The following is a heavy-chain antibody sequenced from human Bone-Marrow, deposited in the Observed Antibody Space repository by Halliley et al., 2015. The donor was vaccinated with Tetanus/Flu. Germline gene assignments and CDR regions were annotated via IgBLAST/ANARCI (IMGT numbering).Heavy chain of an antibody. CDR2: DGSDT. J-gene: IGHJ5*01. D-gene: IGHD3-22*01. V-gene: IGHV3-33*03. Sequence: DGSDTFHADFAKGRFTTSRDNSKNILYLQMHSLRGEDTAIYYCVKDPGADYDTAGFYEDSWGQGTLVTVSS. CDR3: VKDPGADYDTAGFYEDS.